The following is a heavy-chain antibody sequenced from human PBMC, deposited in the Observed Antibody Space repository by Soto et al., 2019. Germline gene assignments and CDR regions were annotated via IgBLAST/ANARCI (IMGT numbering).Heavy chain of an antibody. CDR3: ASGYCSSTSGYYGHGGTYGMDG. D-gene: IGHD2-2*01. J-gene: IGHJ6*02. CDR1: GYTFTWYY. Sequence: DSLQLSCKASGYTFTWYYMHWVRQAPGQGLEWMGWINPNSGGTNYAQKFQGRVTMTRDTSISTAYMELSRLRSDDTAVYYCASGYCSSTSGYYGHGGTYGMDGWGQGNTVTV. V-gene: IGHV1-2*02. CDR2: INPNSGGT.